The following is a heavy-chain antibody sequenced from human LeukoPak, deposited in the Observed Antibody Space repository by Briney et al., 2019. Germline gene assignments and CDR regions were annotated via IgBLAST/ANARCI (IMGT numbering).Heavy chain of an antibody. CDR2: IYYSGST. D-gene: IGHD3-3*01. J-gene: IGHJ5*02. CDR1: GGSISSYY. V-gene: IGHV4-59*08. CDR3: ARQAINFDFWSGSGWFDP. Sequence: SETLSLTCTVSGGSISSYYWSWIRQPPGKGLEWIGYIYYSGSTNYNPSLKSRVTISVDTSKNQFSLKLSSVTAADTAVYYCARQAINFDFWSGSGWFDPWGQGTLVTVSS.